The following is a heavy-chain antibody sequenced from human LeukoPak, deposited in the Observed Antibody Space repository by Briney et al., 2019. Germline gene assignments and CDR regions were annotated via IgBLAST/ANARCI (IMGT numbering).Heavy chain of an antibody. J-gene: IGHJ4*02. Sequence: SETLSLTCTVSGGSISSSSYYWGWIRQPPGKGLEWIGTIYYSGSTYYNPSLKSRVTISVDTSRNQFSLNLSSVTAADTAVYFCALSPVITNDFDYWGQGTLVTVSS. CDR2: IYYSGST. D-gene: IGHD3-22*01. CDR3: ALSPVITNDFDY. V-gene: IGHV4-39*01. CDR1: GGSISSSSYY.